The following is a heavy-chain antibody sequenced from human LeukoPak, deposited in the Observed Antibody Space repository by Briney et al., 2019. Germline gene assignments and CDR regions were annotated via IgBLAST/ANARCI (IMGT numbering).Heavy chain of an antibody. CDR2: IYYSGST. CDR3: AREAGPTGFDY. J-gene: IGHJ4*02. CDR1: GGSISSYY. V-gene: IGHV4-59*01. Sequence: PSETLSLTCTVSGGSISSYYWSWIRQPPGKGLEWIGYIYYSGSTNYNPSLKSRVTISVDTSKNQFPLKLSSVTAADTAVHYCAREAGPTGFDYWGQGTLVTVSS.